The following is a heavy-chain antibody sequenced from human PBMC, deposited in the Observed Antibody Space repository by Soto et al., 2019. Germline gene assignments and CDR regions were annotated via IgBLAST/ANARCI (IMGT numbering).Heavy chain of an antibody. J-gene: IGHJ6*02. D-gene: IGHD5-18*01. CDR3: ARDRLMATAGTARHYFGLDV. Sequence: QVQLQESGPGLVKPSQTLSLTCTVSGGSIRSGGYYWSWVRQSPRRGLEWIWNIYYSGSTYYNPSLKSRLTISVDTSKNQFSLNLSSVTAADTAVYYCARDRLMATAGTARHYFGLDVWGQGTTVTVSS. CDR1: GGSIRSGGYY. V-gene: IGHV4-31*03. CDR2: IYYSGST.